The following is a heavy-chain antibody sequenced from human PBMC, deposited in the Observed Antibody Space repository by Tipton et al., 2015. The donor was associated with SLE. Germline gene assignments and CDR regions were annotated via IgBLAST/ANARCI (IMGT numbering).Heavy chain of an antibody. J-gene: IGHJ4*02. CDR3: ARECSGTGCLDY. Sequence: QSGAEVKKPGASVKVACKASGFNSRYSGVSWMRQAPGQGLEWMGWSTGYNSNRNYAQNFQGRITLTTDTSTNTAYLDLRSLTSDDAAVYYCARECSGTGCLDYWGQGTLVTVSS. V-gene: IGHV1-18*04. CDR1: GFNSRYSG. CDR2: STGYNSNR. D-gene: IGHD3-10*02.